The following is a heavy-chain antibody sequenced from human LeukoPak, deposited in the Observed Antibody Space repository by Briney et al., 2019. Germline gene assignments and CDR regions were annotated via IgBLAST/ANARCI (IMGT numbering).Heavy chain of an antibody. D-gene: IGHD3-22*01. CDR1: GGSISSSSYY. CDR3: ARWWKHSSGYYYYDAFDI. V-gene: IGHV4-39*01. CDR2: IYYSGST. J-gene: IGHJ3*02. Sequence: PSETLSLTCIVSGGSISSSSYYWGWIRQPPGKGLEWIGSIYYSGSTYYNPSLKSRVTISVDTSKNQFSLKVSSVTAADTAVYYCARWWKHSSGYYYYDAFDIWGQGTMVTVSS.